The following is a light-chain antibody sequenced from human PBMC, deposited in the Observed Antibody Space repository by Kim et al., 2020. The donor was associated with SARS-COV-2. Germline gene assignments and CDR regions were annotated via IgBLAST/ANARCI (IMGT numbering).Light chain of an antibody. CDR3: HQYHTYPFT. V-gene: IGKV1-5*03. J-gene: IGKJ4*01. CDR2: KAS. Sequence: ASVGDRVTITCRASQTIYSWLAWYQQKPGKAPKLLIHKASTLERGVPSTFSGSGSETEFTLTISSLQPDDFATYYCHQYHTYPFTFGGGTKVEIK. CDR1: QTIYSW.